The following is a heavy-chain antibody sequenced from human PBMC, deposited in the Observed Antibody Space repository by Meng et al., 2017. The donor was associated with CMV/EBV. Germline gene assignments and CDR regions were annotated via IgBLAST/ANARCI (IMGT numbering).Heavy chain of an antibody. J-gene: IGHJ4*02. V-gene: IGHV5-51*01. Sequence: GGSLRLSCKGSGYSFTSYWIGWVRQMPGKGLEWMGIIYPGDPDTRYSPSFQGQVTISVDKYISTAYLQWSTLKASDTAMYYCARPWGCYDYYFDYWGQGTLVTVSS. CDR1: GYSFTSYW. D-gene: IGHD5-12*01. CDR2: IYPGDPDT. CDR3: ARPWGCYDYYFDY.